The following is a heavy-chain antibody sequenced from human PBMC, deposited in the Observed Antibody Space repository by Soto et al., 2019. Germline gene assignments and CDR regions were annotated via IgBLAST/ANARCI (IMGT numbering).Heavy chain of an antibody. Sequence: ASVKVACKASGYTFTSYYMHWVRQAPGQGLEWMGIINPSGGSTSYAQKFQGRFTMTRDTSTSTVYMELSSLRSEDTAVYYCARDHIVVVPAAIRPYYYYGMDVWGQGTTVTVYS. D-gene: IGHD2-2*01. J-gene: IGHJ6*02. CDR2: INPSGGST. CDR3: ARDHIVVVPAAIRPYYYYGMDV. V-gene: IGHV1-46*01. CDR1: GYTFTSYY.